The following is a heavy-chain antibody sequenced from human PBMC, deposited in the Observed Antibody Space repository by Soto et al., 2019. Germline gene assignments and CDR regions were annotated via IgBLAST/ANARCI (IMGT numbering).Heavy chain of an antibody. D-gene: IGHD6-6*01. CDR2: INPADSET. J-gene: IGHJ6*02. Sequence: GESLKISCKGSGYSYTSYWIGWVRQRPGRGLEWMGLINPADSETNYSPSFQGQVTIPADRSTSTAFLQWSSLKASDTAMYYCVRRAEGRPGDGYYYVALDVWGQGTTVTVSS. V-gene: IGHV5-51*01. CDR1: GYSYTSYW. CDR3: VRRAEGRPGDGYYYVALDV.